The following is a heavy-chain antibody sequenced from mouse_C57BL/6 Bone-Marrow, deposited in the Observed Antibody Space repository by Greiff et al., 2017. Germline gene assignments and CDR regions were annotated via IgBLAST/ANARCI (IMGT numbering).Heavy chain of an antibody. CDR1: GFNIKDDY. D-gene: IGHD2-2*01. CDR2: IDPENGDT. Sequence: VQLQQSGAELVRPGASVKLSCTASGFNIKDDYMHWVKQRPEQGLEWIGWIDPENGDTEYASKFQGKATITADTSSNPAYLQLSSLTSEDTAVYDCTTGGYDEDYFDDWGQGTTLTVSS. V-gene: IGHV14-4*01. J-gene: IGHJ2*01. CDR3: TTGGYDEDYFDD.